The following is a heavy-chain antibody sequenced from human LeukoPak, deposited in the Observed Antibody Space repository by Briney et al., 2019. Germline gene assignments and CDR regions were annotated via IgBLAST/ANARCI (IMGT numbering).Heavy chain of an antibody. J-gene: IGHJ6*04. CDR1: GGSFNGYY. V-gene: IGHV4-34*01. D-gene: IGHD6-13*01. CDR3: ARGPYSSSWFNYYGMDV. Sequence: SETLSLTCAVYGGSFNGYYWSWIRQPPGKGLEWIGEINHSGSTNYNPSLKSRVTTSVDTSKNQFSLKLSSVTAADTAVYHCARGPYSSSWFNYYGMDVWGKGTTVTVSS. CDR2: INHSGST.